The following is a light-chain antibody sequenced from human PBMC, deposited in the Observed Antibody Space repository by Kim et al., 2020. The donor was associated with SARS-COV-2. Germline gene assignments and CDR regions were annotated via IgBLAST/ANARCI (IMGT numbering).Light chain of an antibody. J-gene: IGLJ2*01. V-gene: IGLV3-21*04. CDR1: NIGSKS. CDR2: YDS. Sequence: SYELTQPPSVSVAPGKTARITCGGKNIGSKSVHWYQQKPGQAPVLVIYYDSDRPSGIPERFSGSNSGNTATLTISRVEAGDEADYYCQVWDSGVVFGGGTQLTV. CDR3: QVWDSGVV.